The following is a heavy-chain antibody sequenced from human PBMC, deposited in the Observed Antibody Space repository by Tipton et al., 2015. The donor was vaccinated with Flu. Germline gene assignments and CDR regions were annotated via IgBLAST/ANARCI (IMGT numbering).Heavy chain of an antibody. J-gene: IGHJ6*02. CDR1: GFTFSHYY. CDR2: IDGSGSTI. V-gene: IGHV3-11*04. CDR3: ARELPYSSGWYPPRMDV. D-gene: IGHD6-19*01. Sequence: GSLRLSCAASGFTFSHYYMSWIRQAPGKGLEWVSYIDGSGSTIYYAESVKGRFTISRDNAKNSLSLQLNSLRAEDTAVYYCARELPYSSGWYPPRMDVWGQGTTVTVSS.